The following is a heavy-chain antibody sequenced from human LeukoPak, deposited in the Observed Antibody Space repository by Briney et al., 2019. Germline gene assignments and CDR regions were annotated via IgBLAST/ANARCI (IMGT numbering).Heavy chain of an antibody. J-gene: IGHJ4*02. V-gene: IGHV3-7*03. CDR1: AFIFSGHW. Sequence: GGSLRLSCEGSAFIFSGHWMNWVRQTPGKGLERVASIKEDGSERQYVDSVKGRFSISRDNTKGSLFLQLNSLRAEDTAVYYCAKWGTVIVVVTRGYFDYWGQGTLVTVSS. CDR2: IKEDGSER. CDR3: AKWGTVIVVVTRGYFDY. D-gene: IGHD3-22*01.